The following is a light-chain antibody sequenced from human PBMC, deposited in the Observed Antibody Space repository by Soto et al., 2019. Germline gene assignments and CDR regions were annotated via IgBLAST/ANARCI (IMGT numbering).Light chain of an antibody. CDR2: DAS. CDR1: QSISSW. V-gene: IGKV1-5*01. CDR3: QQYNSYSIT. J-gene: IGKJ5*01. Sequence: DIQMSHSPSTLSASVGDRATITCRASQSISSWLAWYQQKPGKAPKLVIYDASSLESGVPSRSSGSGSGTEFTLTISSLQNDDFATYYCQQYNSYSITFGQGTRLEIK.